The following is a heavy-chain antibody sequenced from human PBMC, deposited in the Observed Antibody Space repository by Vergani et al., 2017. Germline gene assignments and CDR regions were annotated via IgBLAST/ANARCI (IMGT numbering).Heavy chain of an antibody. V-gene: IGHV3-7*01. J-gene: IGHJ6*03. D-gene: IGHD3-3*01. CDR2: IKQDGSEK. CDR3: ARDQDGYYDFWSGYYTGYYYYYMDV. CDR1: GFTFSSYW. Sequence: EVQLVESGGGLVQPGGSLRLSCAASGFTFSSYWMSWVRQAPGKGLEWVANIKQDGSEKYYVDSVKGRFTISRDNAKNSLYLQMNSLRAEDTAVYYCARDQDGYYDFWSGYYTGYYYYYMDVWGKGTTVTVSS.